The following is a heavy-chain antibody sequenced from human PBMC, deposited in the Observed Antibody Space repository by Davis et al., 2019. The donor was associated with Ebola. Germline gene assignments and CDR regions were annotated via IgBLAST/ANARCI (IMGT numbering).Heavy chain of an antibody. V-gene: IGHV3-53*01. CDR3: GATMVQGRGLHGMDV. J-gene: IGHJ6*02. CDR1: GFTVSSNY. Sequence: GESLKISCAASGFTVSSNYMSWVRQAPGKGLEWVSVIYSGGSTYYADSVKGRFTISRDNSKNTLYLQMNSLRAEDTAVYYCGATMVQGRGLHGMDVWGQGTTVTVSS. CDR2: IYSGGST. D-gene: IGHD3-10*01.